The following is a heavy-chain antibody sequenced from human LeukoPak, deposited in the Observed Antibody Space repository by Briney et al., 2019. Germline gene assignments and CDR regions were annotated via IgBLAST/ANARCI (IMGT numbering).Heavy chain of an antibody. V-gene: IGHV1-69*01. CDR2: IIPIFGTA. D-gene: IGHD5-24*01. CDR1: GGTFSSYA. CDR3: ARDGDGYTIFDY. J-gene: IGHJ4*02. Sequence: SVKVSCKASGGTFSSYAVSWVRQAPGQGLEWMGGIIPIFGTANYAQKFQGRVTITADESTSTAYMELSSLRSEDTAVYYCARDGDGYTIFDYWGQGTLVTVSS.